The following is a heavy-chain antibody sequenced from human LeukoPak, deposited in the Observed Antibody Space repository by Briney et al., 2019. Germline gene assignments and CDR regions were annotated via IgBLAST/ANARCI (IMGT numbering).Heavy chain of an antibody. D-gene: IGHD3-22*01. V-gene: IGHV1-18*01. J-gene: IGHJ3*02. CDR2: ISGNSGNT. CDR3: ARDRSAGIDYYDRSGPVACHI. Sequence: ASVKVSCNASGSNFIRYGISLVRQARGQGLEWMGWISGNSGNTEYAQKFQGRVTMTADTSTGTAYLELRSLRSDETAVYYCARDRSAGIDYYDRSGPVACHIWGQGTMVSVSS. CDR1: GSNFIRYG.